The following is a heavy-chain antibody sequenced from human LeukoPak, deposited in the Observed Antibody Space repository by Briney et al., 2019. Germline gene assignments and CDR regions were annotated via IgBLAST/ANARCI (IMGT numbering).Heavy chain of an antibody. J-gene: IGHJ4*02. CDR1: RYTFTNYY. CDR2: INPNRGGT. CDR3: TRDLLGFATTPLSD. Sequence: ASVKVSCKASRYTFTNYYMHWVRQAPGHGLEWMGWINPNRGGTNYAQKFQGRVTMTRDTSISTAFMELTRLTSDDTAVYYCTRDLLGFATTPLSDWGQGTLVTVSS. D-gene: IGHD4-17*01. V-gene: IGHV1-2*02.